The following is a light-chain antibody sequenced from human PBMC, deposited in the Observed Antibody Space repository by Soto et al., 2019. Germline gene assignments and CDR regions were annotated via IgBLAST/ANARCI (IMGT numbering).Light chain of an antibody. CDR1: QSVSSY. J-gene: IGKJ5*01. CDR3: QQRSDWPLT. V-gene: IGKV3-11*01. CDR2: DVS. Sequence: IVLTQSPATLSLSPGERATLSCRASQSVSSYLAWYQQKPGQAPRLLIYDVSNRASGIPARFSGSGSETDFTLTINSLEPEDFAVYYCQQRSDWPLTFGQGTRLEIK.